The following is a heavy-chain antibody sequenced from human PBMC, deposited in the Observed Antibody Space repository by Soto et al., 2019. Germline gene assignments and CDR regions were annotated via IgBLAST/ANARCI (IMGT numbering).Heavy chain of an antibody. CDR2: ISYDGSNK. D-gene: IGHD1-26*01. CDR3: AKDRVDVGAKGFNWFDP. Sequence: QVQLVESGGGVVQPGRSLRLSCAASGFTFSSYGMHWVRQAPGKGLEWVAVISYDGSNKYYADSVKGRFTISRDNSKNTLYLQMNSLRAEDTAVYYCAKDRVDVGAKGFNWFDPWGQGTLVTVSS. V-gene: IGHV3-30*18. CDR1: GFTFSSYG. J-gene: IGHJ5*02.